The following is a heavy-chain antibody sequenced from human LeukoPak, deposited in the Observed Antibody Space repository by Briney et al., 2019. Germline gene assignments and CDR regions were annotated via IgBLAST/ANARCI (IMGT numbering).Heavy chain of an antibody. J-gene: IGHJ4*02. CDR2: INHSGST. Sequence: KPSETLSLTCAVYGGSFSGYYWSWIRQPPGKGLEWIGEINHSGSTNYNPSLKCRVTISVGTSKNQFSLKLSSVTAADTAVYYCARGREEYSSSSPAFRYWGQGTLVTVSS. CDR3: ARGREEYSSSSPAFRY. D-gene: IGHD6-6*01. V-gene: IGHV4-34*01. CDR1: GGSFSGYY.